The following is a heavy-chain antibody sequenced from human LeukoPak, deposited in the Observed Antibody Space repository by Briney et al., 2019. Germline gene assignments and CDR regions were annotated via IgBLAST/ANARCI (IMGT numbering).Heavy chain of an antibody. CDR2: IYYSGST. V-gene: IGHV4-31*03. CDR3: ARANDYVWYFDY. D-gene: IGHD3-16*01. J-gene: IGHJ4*02. Sequence: PSTTPALTAPVSGGSISDGGGYGSGSPQHPGEGLEWIGYIYYSGSTYHNPSLKSRVTISVDTSKNQFSLKLSSVTAADTAVYYCARANDYVWYFDYWGQGTLVTVSS. CDR1: GGSISDGGGY.